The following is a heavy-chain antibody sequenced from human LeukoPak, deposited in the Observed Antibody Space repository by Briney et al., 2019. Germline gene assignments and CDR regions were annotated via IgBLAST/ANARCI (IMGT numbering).Heavy chain of an antibody. CDR2: IKQDGSEK. CDR3: ARDYPVPDLDY. CDR1: GFTFSNYW. V-gene: IGHV3-7*01. J-gene: IGHJ4*02. Sequence: PGGSLRLSCAASGFTFSNYWMSWVRQAPGKGLEWVANIKQDGSEKYYVDSVKGRFTISRDNAKNSLYLQMNSLRAEDTAVYYCARDYPVPDLDYWGQGTLVTVSS. D-gene: IGHD3-16*02.